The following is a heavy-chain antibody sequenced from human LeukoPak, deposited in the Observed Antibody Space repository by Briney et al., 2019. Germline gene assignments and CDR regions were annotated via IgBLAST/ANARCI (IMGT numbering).Heavy chain of an antibody. CDR1: GYTFTSYY. CDR3: ARSHDSYYDFWSGQYNWFDP. Sequence: ASVKVSCKASGYTFTSYYMHWVRQAPGQGLEWKGMINPSGGSTSYAQKFQGRVTMTRDTSTSTVYMELSSLRSEDTAVYYCARSHDSYYDFWSGQYNWFDPWGQGTLVTVSS. CDR2: INPSGGST. D-gene: IGHD3-3*01. V-gene: IGHV1-46*01. J-gene: IGHJ5*02.